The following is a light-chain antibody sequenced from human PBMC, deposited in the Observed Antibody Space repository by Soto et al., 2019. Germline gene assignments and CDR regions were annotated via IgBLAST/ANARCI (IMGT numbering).Light chain of an antibody. CDR3: AAWDDNLNAYV. V-gene: IGLV1-47*02. CDR1: TSNIGTFY. Sequence: QSVLTQPPSTSSTPGQTVTISRSGSTSNIGTFYVYWYQHLPGTAPKLLIYIGDQRASGVSDRFSASKSGTSASLAISGLRSDDEADYYCAAWDDNLNAYVFGSGTKLTVL. J-gene: IGLJ1*01. CDR2: IGD.